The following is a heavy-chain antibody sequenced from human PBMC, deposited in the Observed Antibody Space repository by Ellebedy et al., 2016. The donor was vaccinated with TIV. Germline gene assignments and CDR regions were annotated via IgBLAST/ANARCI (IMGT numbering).Heavy chain of an antibody. Sequence: GGSLRLXCAASGFTFSSYAMSWVRQAPGKGLEWVSAISGSGGSTYYADSVKGRFTISRDNSKNTLYLQMNSLRAEDTAVYYCAKDRTPITMVRGVNWFDPWGQGTLVTVSS. CDR2: ISGSGGST. CDR1: GFTFSSYA. V-gene: IGHV3-23*01. D-gene: IGHD3-10*01. J-gene: IGHJ5*02. CDR3: AKDRTPITMVRGVNWFDP.